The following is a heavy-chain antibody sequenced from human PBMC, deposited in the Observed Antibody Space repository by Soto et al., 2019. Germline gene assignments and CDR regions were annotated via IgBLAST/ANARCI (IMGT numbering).Heavy chain of an antibody. CDR3: ASNIFYDFWSGYYAFDI. CDR2: IKPDGSGK. CDR1: GFILSSYW. D-gene: IGHD3-3*01. Sequence: EVQLVESGGDFVQPGGSLRLSCVASGFILSSYWMSWVRQAPGKGLEWVANIKPDGSGKYYVESVKGRFTISRDNAKNSLYLQMNSLRAEDTAVYYCASNIFYDFWSGYYAFDIWGRGTMVTVSS. J-gene: IGHJ3*02. V-gene: IGHV3-7*01.